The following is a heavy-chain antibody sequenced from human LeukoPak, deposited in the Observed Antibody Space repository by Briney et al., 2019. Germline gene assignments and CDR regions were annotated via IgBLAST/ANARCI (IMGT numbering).Heavy chain of an antibody. V-gene: IGHV4-28*01. CDR1: GYSISSSNW. D-gene: IGHD2-2*01. J-gene: IGHJ5*02. Sequence: SETLSLTCAVSGYSISSSNWWGWIRQPPGKGLEWIGYIYYSGSTYYNPSLKSRATMSVDTSKNQFSLKLSSVTAVDTAVYYCARIVGYCSSTSCSERANWFDPWGQGTLVTVSS. CDR2: IYYSGST. CDR3: ARIVGYCSSTSCSERANWFDP.